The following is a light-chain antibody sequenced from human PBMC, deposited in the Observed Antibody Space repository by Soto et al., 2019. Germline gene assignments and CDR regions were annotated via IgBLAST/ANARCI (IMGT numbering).Light chain of an antibody. CDR1: QSVSSSY. Sequence: EIVWTQSPGTLSLSPGERATLSCRASQSVSSSYLAWYQQKPGQAPRLLIYGASSMATGIPDTFSGSGSGTDFTVTISRLEPEDFAVYYCQQYASSPGTFGQGTKVDIK. CDR3: QQYASSPGT. CDR2: GAS. J-gene: IGKJ1*01. V-gene: IGKV3-20*01.